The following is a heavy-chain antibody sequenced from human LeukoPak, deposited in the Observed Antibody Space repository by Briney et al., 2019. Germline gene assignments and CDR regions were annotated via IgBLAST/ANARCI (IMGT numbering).Heavy chain of an antibody. CDR1: GPTFSGYA. Sequence: GGSLRLSCVASGPTFSGYAMSWVRQAPGKGLEWVSAISGSGGSTYYADSVKGRFTISRDNSKKTLYLQMNSLRAEDTAIYYCANPWGAGGPNWFDPWGQGTLVTVSS. V-gene: IGHV3-23*01. CDR3: ANPWGAGGPNWFDP. D-gene: IGHD3-16*01. J-gene: IGHJ5*02. CDR2: ISGSGGST.